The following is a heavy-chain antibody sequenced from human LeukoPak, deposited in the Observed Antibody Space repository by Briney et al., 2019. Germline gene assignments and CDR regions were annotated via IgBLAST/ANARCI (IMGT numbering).Heavy chain of an antibody. V-gene: IGHV3-15*01. Sequence: PGGSLRLSCAASGFTFSNAWMSWVRQAPGKGLEWVGRIKSKTDGGTTDYAAPVKGKFTISRDDSKNTLYLQMNSLKTEDTAVYYCTTELETGHYYYYMDVWGKGTTVTVSS. CDR2: IKSKTDGGTT. CDR1: GFTFSNAW. D-gene: IGHD1-1*01. CDR3: TTELETGHYYYYMDV. J-gene: IGHJ6*03.